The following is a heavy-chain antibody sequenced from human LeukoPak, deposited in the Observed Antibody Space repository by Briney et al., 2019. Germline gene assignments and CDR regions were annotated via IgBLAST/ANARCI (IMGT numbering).Heavy chain of an antibody. Sequence: NTGGSLRLSCAASGFTFSSYSMNWVRQAPEKGLEWVSSISSSSSYIYYADSVKGRFTISRDNAKNSLYLQMNSLRAEDTAVYYCARDSIITIFGVVIRLDYWGQGTLVTVSS. V-gene: IGHV3-21*01. D-gene: IGHD3-3*01. CDR3: ARDSIITIFGVVIRLDY. CDR1: GFTFSSYS. J-gene: IGHJ4*02. CDR2: ISSSSSYI.